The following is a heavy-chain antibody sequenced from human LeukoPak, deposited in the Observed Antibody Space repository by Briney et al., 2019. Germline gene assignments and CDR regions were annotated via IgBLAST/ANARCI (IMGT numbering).Heavy chain of an antibody. CDR3: ARDWPYDTLTGYYDAFDI. CDR1: GYTFTSYG. D-gene: IGHD3-9*01. Sequence: ASVKVSCKASGYTFTSYGISWVRQAPGQGLEWMGWISAYNGNTNYAQKLQGRVTMTTDTSTSTAYMELRSLRSDDTAVYYCARDWPYDTLTGYYDAFDIWGQGTMVTVFS. V-gene: IGHV1-18*04. CDR2: ISAYNGNT. J-gene: IGHJ3*02.